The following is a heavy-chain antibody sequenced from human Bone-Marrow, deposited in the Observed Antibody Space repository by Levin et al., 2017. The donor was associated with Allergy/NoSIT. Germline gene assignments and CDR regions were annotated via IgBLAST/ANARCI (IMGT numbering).Heavy chain of an antibody. CDR1: GFIFSNCP. CDR3: AKEPPIATSLTGHYFDF. V-gene: IGHV3-23*01. J-gene: IGHJ4*02. CDR2: ISASSAGT. D-gene: IGHD6-13*01. Sequence: GGSLRLSCVASGFIFSNCPMSWVRQSPGKGLEWVSGISASSAGTYYRDSVKGRFTISRDNSKNTLHLHMNSLRAEDTAVYYCAKEPPIATSLTGHYFDFWGQGTLITVSS.